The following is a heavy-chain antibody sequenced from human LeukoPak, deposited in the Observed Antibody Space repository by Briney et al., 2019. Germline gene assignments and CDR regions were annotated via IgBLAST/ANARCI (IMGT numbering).Heavy chain of an antibody. D-gene: IGHD3-22*01. CDR3: AKFDTSGYFYNWFDS. CDR1: GFTFSSYA. J-gene: IGHJ5*01. CDR2: ITESGDTT. Sequence: GGSLRLSCAASGFTFSSYAMSWVRQAPGKGLEWVSSITESGDTTYYLDSVKGRFTISRDNSKNTLYLQMNSLRAEDTAVYYCAKFDTSGYFYNWFDSWGQGTLVTVSS. V-gene: IGHV3-23*01.